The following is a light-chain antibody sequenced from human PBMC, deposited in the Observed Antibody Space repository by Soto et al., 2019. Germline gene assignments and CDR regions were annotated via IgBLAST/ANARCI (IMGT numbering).Light chain of an antibody. CDR2: EVS. V-gene: IGLV2-8*01. CDR1: SSDVGGYNY. Sequence: QSALTQPPSASGSPGQSVTISCTGTSSDVGGYNYVSWYQQHPGKGPKLIIYEVSRRPSGVPDRFSGSKSGNTASLTVAGLQAEDEADYYCRSYAGSNNYVFGTGTKLTVL. CDR3: RSYAGSNNYV. J-gene: IGLJ1*01.